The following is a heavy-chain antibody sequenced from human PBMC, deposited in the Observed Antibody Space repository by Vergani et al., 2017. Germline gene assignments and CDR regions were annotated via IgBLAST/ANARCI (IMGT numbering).Heavy chain of an antibody. V-gene: IGHV1-69*01. CDR3: ASSIDDSSGYYCRFDP. Sequence: QVQLVQSGAEVKKPGSSVKVSCKASGGTFSSYAISWVRQAPGQGLEWMGGIIPIFGTANYAQKFQGRVPITADESTGTAYMELSSLRSEDTAVYYCASSIDDSSGYYCRFDPWGQGTLVTVSS. J-gene: IGHJ5*02. CDR1: GGTFSSYA. D-gene: IGHD3-22*01. CDR2: IIPIFGTA.